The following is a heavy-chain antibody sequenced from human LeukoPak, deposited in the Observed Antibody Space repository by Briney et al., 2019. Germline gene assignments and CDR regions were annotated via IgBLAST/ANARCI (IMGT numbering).Heavy chain of an antibody. D-gene: IGHD4-17*01. CDR2: ISSSGSTI. V-gene: IGHV3-48*03. CDR1: GFTFSSYE. CDR3: ARRTVTTARRLDWYFDL. Sequence: GGSLRLSCAASGFTFSSYEMNWVRQAPGKGLEWVSYISSSGSTIYYADSVKGRFTISRDNAKNSLYLQMNSLRAEDTAVYYCARRTVTTARRLDWYFDLWGRGTLVTVSS. J-gene: IGHJ2*01.